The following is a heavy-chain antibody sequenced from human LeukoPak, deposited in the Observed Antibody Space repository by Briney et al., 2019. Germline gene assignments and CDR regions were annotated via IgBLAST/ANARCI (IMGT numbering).Heavy chain of an antibody. Sequence: PGRSLRLSCAASGFTFEDYAMHWVRHAPGKGLEWVSGISWNSGSIGYADSVKGRFTISRDNAKNSLYLQMNSLRAEDTALYYCAKDPYSYGHDYFDYWGQGTLVTVSS. CDR1: GFTFEDYA. D-gene: IGHD5-18*01. J-gene: IGHJ4*02. CDR3: AKDPYSYGHDYFDY. CDR2: ISWNSGSI. V-gene: IGHV3-9*01.